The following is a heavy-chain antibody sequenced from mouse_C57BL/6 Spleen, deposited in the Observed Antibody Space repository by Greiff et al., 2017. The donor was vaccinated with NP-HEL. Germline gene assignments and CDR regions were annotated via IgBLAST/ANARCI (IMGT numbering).Heavy chain of an antibody. J-gene: IGHJ4*01. Sequence: QVQLQQPGTELVKPGASVKLSCKASGYTFTSYWMHWVKQRPGQGLEWIGNINPSNGGTNYNEKFKSKATLTVDKSSSTAYMQLSSLTSEDSAVYYCARPPIYYDYNYAMDYWGQGTSVTVSS. D-gene: IGHD2-4*01. CDR2: INPSNGGT. CDR1: GYTFTSYW. CDR3: ARPPIYYDYNYAMDY. V-gene: IGHV1-53*01.